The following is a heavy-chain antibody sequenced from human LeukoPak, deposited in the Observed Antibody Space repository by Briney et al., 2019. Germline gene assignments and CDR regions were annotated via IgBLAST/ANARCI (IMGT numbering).Heavy chain of an antibody. CDR1: GGSISSGGYS. CDR2: IYHSGST. D-gene: IGHD3-10*01. Sequence: PSQTLSLTCAVSGGSISSGGYSWSWIRQPPGKGLEWIGYIYHSGSTYYNPSLKSRVTISVDRSKSQFSLKLSSVTAADTAVYYCAREVRGVNWFDPWGQGTLVTVSS. J-gene: IGHJ5*02. CDR3: AREVRGVNWFDP. V-gene: IGHV4-30-2*01.